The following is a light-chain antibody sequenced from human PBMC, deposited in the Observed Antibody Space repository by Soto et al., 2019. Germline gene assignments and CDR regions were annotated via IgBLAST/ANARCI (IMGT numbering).Light chain of an antibody. CDR3: QQSYSTPRT. J-gene: IGKJ1*01. CDR1: QSISSF. V-gene: IGKV1-39*01. CDR2: AAS. Sequence: DIQMTQSPSSLSASVGDRVTITCRASQSISSFLNWYQKKTGKAPKLLIYAASSLQSGVPSRFSGSGSGTDFTFTIISLQPEDFAAYYCQQSYSTPRTFGQGTKVDIK.